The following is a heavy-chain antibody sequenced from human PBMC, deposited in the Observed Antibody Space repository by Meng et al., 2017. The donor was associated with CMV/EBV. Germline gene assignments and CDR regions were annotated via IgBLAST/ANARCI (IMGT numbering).Heavy chain of an antibody. V-gene: IGHV3-66*02. CDR2: IYSGGST. CDR3: ARDQNWFDP. J-gene: IGHJ5*02. CDR1: GFTFSSYS. Sequence: GESLKISCAASGFTFSSYSMNWVRQAPGKGLEWVSVIYSGGSTYYADSVKGRFTISRDNSKNTLYLQMNSLRAEDTAVYYCARDQNWFDPWGQGTLVTVSS.